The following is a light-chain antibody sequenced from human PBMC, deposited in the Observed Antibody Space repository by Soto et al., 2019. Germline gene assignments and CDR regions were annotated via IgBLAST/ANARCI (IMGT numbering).Light chain of an antibody. CDR3: QQLNSYPYT. CDR2: VAS. CDR1: QGISSY. J-gene: IGKJ2*01. Sequence: DIQLTQSPPFLSASVGDRVTITCRASQGISSYLAWYQQKPGKGPKLLILVASTLQSGVPSRFSGSGSGTEFTLTISSLQPEDFATYYCQQLNSYPYTFGQGTKLEIK. V-gene: IGKV1-9*01.